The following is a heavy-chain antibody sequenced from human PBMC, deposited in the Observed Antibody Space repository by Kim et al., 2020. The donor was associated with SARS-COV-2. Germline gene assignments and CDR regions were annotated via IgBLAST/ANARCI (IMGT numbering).Heavy chain of an antibody. J-gene: IGHJ4*02. D-gene: IGHD3-16*01. V-gene: IGHV3-48*01. CDR2: RSSSTI. CDR3: AEAWGDY. Sequence: RSSSTIYSADPGKGRFTISRDNAKNSLYRQMNSLRAEDTAVYYCAEAWGDYWGQGTLVTVSS.